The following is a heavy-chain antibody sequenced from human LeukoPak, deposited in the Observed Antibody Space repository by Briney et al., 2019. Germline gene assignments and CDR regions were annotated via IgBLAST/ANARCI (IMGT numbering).Heavy chain of an antibody. V-gene: IGHV3-53*01. J-gene: IGHJ3*02. CDR3: ARGGRSLSAFDI. D-gene: IGHD1-26*01. CDR1: GFTVSSNY. Sequence: QPGGSLRLSFAASGFTVSSNYMSSVRQAPGKGLEWVSLIYSGGSTFYADSVKGRFTIYRDNSKNTLYLQMNRLRAADTAVYYCARGGRSLSAFDIWGQGTMVTVSS. CDR2: IYSGGST.